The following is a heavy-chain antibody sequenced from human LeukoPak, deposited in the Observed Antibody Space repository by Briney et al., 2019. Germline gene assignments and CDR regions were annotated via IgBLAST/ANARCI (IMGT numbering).Heavy chain of an antibody. V-gene: IGHV3-30*03. J-gene: IGHJ4*02. CDR2: ISYDGSNK. Sequence: GGSLRLSCAVSGFTFSSYGMHWVRQAPGKGLEWVAVISYDGSNKYYADSVKGRFTISRDNSKNTLYLQMNSLRAEDTAVYYCARDSGSGSYSGYWGLGTLVTVSS. D-gene: IGHD3-10*01. CDR1: GFTFSSYG. CDR3: ARDSGSGSYSGY.